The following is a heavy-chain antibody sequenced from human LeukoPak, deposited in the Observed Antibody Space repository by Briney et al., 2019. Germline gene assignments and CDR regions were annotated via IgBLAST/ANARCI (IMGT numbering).Heavy chain of an antibody. CDR3: ARGGIQVSGIDEFDY. J-gene: IGHJ4*02. CDR2: IGIRGDT. V-gene: IGHV3-13*01. CDR1: GFTFIDYD. D-gene: IGHD6-19*01. Sequence: GGSLRLCCAASGFTFIDYDMHWVRQVIGKGLEWVSAIGIRGDTHYSGSVKGRFTISRENAESSLYLQIHSPRAEDTAVYYCARGGIQVSGIDEFDYWGQGTLVTVSS.